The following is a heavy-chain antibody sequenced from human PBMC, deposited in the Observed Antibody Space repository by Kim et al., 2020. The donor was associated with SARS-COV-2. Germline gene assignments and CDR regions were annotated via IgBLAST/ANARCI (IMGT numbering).Heavy chain of an antibody. V-gene: IGHV4-31*03. Sequence: SETLSLTCTVSGGSISSGGYYWSWIRQHPGKGLEWIGYIYYSGSTYYNPSLKSRVTISVDTSKNQFSLKLSSVTAADTAVYYCARGHPKDAFDIWGQGTMVTVSS. J-gene: IGHJ3*02. CDR2: IYYSGST. CDR1: GGSISSGGYY. CDR3: ARGHPKDAFDI.